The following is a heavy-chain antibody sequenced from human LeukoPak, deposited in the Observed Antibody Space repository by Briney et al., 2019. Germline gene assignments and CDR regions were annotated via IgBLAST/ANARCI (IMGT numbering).Heavy chain of an antibody. V-gene: IGHV3-11*01. CDR1: GFTFSDYY. CDR3: ASAVAPAVDDY. Sequence: GGSLRLTCAASGFTFSDYYMSWIRQAPGKGLEWVSYISSSGSTIYYADSVKGRFTISRDNAKNSLYLQMNSLRAEDTAVYYCASAVAPAVDDYWGQGTLVTVSS. CDR2: ISSSGSTI. J-gene: IGHJ4*02. D-gene: IGHD2-2*01.